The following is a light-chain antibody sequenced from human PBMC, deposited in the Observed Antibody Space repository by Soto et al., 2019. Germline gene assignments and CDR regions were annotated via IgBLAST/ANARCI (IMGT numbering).Light chain of an antibody. V-gene: IGKV2-28*01. Sequence: DIVMTQSPLSLPVTPGEPASISCRSSQSLLYSNGYNYLDWYLQKPGQSPQLLIYLGSNRASGVPDRFSGSGSGTDFTLTISSLQAEDVAVYYCQQYLHTPRTFGQGTRLEIK. CDR1: QSLLYSNGYNY. CDR3: QQYLHTPRT. J-gene: IGKJ5*01. CDR2: LGS.